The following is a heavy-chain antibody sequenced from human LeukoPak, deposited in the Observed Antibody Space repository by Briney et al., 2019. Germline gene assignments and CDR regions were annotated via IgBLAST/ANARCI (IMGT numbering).Heavy chain of an antibody. CDR2: IYYSGST. V-gene: IGHV4-30-4*01. CDR3: ARGVIAASYYFDY. J-gene: IGHJ4*02. CDR1: GGSISSGDYS. Sequence: PSETLSLTCTVSGGSISSGDYSWSWIRQPPGKGLEWIGYIYYSGSTYYNPSLKSRVTISVDTSKNQFSLKLSPVTAADTAVYYCARGVIAASYYFDYWGQGTLVTVSS. D-gene: IGHD6-6*01.